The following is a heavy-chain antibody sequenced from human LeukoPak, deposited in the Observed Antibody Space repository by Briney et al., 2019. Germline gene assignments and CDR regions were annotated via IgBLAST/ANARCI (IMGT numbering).Heavy chain of an antibody. CDR1: GYTFTSYG. Sequence: ASVKVSCKASGYTFTSYGISWVRQAPGQGLEWMGWISAYNGNTNYAQKLQGRVTMTTDTSTSTAYMELRSLRSDDTAVYYRARGTDYCSGGSCYWFDYWGQGTLVTVSS. D-gene: IGHD2-15*01. CDR3: ARGTDYCSGGSCYWFDY. J-gene: IGHJ4*02. V-gene: IGHV1-18*01. CDR2: ISAYNGNT.